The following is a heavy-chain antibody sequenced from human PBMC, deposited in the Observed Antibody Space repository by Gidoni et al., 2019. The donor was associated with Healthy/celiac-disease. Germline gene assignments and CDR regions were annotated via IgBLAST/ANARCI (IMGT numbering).Heavy chain of an antibody. CDR3: ARVPSVGFWFDP. D-gene: IGHD2-15*01. CDR2: IYYSVST. J-gene: IGHJ5*02. CDR1: GGSISSSSYY. V-gene: IGHV4-39*01. Sequence: QLQLQESGPGLVKPSETLSLTCTVSGGSISSSSYYWGWIRQPPGKGLEWIGSIYYSVSTYYNPSLKSRVTISVDTSKNQFSLKLSSVTAADTAVYYCARVPSVGFWFDPWGQGTLVTVSS.